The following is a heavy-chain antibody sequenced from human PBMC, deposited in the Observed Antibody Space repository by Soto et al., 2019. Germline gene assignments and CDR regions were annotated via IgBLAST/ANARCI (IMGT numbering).Heavy chain of an antibody. CDR1: GFTFSSYG. J-gene: IGHJ5*02. D-gene: IGHD2-2*01. CDR3: AKGGSSRGWWFDP. V-gene: IGHV3-30*18. Sequence: QVQLVESGGGVVQPGRSLRLSCAASGFTFSSYGIHWVRQAPGKGLEWVAVISYDGSNKYYADSVKGRFTISRDNSKNTLYLQMNSLRAEDTAVYYCAKGGSSRGWWFDPWGQGTLVTVSS. CDR2: ISYDGSNK.